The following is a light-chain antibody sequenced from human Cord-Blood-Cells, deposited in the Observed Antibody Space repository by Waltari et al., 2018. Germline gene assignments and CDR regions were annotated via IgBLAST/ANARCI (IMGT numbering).Light chain of an antibody. CDR1: SSNIGAGYD. CDR3: QSYDSSLSGVV. Sequence: QSVLTQPPSVSGAPGQRVTISCTGSSSNIGAGYDVHWYQQLPGTAPKLLVYGNSNRPTVGHDRFSGSKSGTSASLAITGLQAEDEADYYCQSYDSSLSGVVFGGGTKLTVL. V-gene: IGLV1-40*01. CDR2: GNS. J-gene: IGLJ2*01.